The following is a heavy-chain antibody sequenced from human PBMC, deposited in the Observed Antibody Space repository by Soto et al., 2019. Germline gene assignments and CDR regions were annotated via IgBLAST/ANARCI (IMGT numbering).Heavy chain of an antibody. CDR2: IYYSGST. CDR3: ARHGGYYSGSYRTRPYYFDY. Sequence: SETLSLTCTVSGGSISSSSYYWGWIRQPPGKGLEWIGSIYYSGSTYYNPSLKSRVTISVDTSKNQFSLKLSSVTAADTAVYYCARHGGYYSGSYRTRPYYFDYWGQGTLVTVSS. V-gene: IGHV4-39*01. CDR1: GGSISSSSYY. D-gene: IGHD1-26*01. J-gene: IGHJ4*02.